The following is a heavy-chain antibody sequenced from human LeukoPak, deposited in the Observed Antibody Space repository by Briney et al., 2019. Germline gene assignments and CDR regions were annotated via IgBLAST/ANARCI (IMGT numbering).Heavy chain of an antibody. V-gene: IGHV4-59*01. CDR2: IYYSGST. Sequence: PSETLSLTCTVSGGSISSYYWSWIRQPPGKGLEWIGYIYYSGSTNYNPSLKSRVTISVDTSKTQFSLKLSSVAAADTAVYYCARDGKNNWYFDLWGRGTLVTVSS. CDR3: ARDGKNNWYFDL. CDR1: GGSISSYY. J-gene: IGHJ2*01.